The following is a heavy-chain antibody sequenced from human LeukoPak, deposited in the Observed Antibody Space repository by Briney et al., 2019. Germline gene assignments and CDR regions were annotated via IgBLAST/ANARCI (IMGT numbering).Heavy chain of an antibody. J-gene: IGHJ4*02. CDR1: GGSISTSNYY. CDR3: ARAYYDFWSGPPRLDFDY. CDR2: IFYSGST. D-gene: IGHD3-3*01. V-gene: IGHV4-39*07. Sequence: SETLSLTCTVSGGSISTSNYYWGWIRQPPGKGLEWIGNIFYSGSTYYSPSLKSRVTISVDTPKNQISLKLSSVTAADTAVFYCARAYYDFWSGPPRLDFDYWGQGTLVTVSS.